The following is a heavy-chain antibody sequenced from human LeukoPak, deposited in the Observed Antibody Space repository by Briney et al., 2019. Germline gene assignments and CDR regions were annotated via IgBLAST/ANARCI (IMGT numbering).Heavy chain of an antibody. V-gene: IGHV1-69*05. J-gene: IGHJ3*02. CDR2: VIPIFGTA. CDR1: GDTFSSYG. D-gene: IGHD6-13*01. CDR3: ARDRGSSRSPAFDI. Sequence: SVKVSCKASGDTFSSYGVSWVRQAPGQGLEWMGRVIPIFGTANYAQKFQGRVTITTDESTSTAYMELSSLRSEDTAVYYCARDRGSSRSPAFDIWGQGTMVTVSS.